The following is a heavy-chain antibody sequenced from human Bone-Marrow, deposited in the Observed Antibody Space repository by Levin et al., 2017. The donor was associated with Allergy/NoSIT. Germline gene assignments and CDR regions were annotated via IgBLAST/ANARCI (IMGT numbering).Heavy chain of an antibody. CDR1: GVDLREYA. J-gene: IGHJ4*02. V-gene: IGHV3-23*01. CDR3: AKDRYCTSATCPVDY. Sequence: GGSLRLSCAASGVDLREYAMNWVRQAPGQGLEWVSGISASGGATYYADSVKGRFTISGDNSKNTVYLQMNSLRAEDTAVYYCAKDRYCTSATCPVDYWGQGTLVTVSS. CDR2: ISASGGAT. D-gene: IGHD2-2*01.